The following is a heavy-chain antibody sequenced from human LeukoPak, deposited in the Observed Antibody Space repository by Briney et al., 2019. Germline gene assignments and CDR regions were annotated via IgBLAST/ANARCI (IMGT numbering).Heavy chain of an antibody. CDR1: GFTFSSYS. CDR3: ARDGDY. J-gene: IGHJ4*02. Sequence: GGSLRLSCAASGFTFSSYSMNWVRQAPGKGLEWVSYISSSSSTIYYADSVKGRFTISRDNAKNSLYLQINSLRAEDTAVYYCARDGDYWGQGTLVTVSS. V-gene: IGHV3-48*01. CDR2: ISSSSSTI.